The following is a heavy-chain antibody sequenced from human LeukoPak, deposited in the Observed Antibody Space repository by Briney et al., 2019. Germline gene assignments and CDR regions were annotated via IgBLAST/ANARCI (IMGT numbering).Heavy chain of an antibody. CDR1: GFTFSSYG. J-gene: IGHJ4*02. CDR3: AKDVTEGAARPDY. Sequence: GGSLRLSCAASGFTFSSYGMHWVRQAPGKGLEWVAVISYDGSNKYYADSVKGRFTISRDNSKNTLYLQMNSLRAEDTAVYYCAKDVTEGAARPDYWGQGTLVIVSS. CDR2: ISYDGSNK. D-gene: IGHD6-6*01. V-gene: IGHV3-30*18.